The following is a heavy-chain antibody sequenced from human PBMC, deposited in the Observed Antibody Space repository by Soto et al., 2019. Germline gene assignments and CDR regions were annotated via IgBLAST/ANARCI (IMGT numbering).Heavy chain of an antibody. CDR2: ISPSSSTI. J-gene: IGHJ4*02. D-gene: IGHD6-6*01. CDR3: AKRSSSSTFDY. Sequence: GGSLRLSCAASGFTFSSYSMNWVRQAPGKGLEWVSYISPSSSTIYYADSVKGRFTISRDNSKNTLYLQMNSLRAEDTAVYYCAKRSSSSTFDYWGQGTLVTVSS. V-gene: IGHV3-48*01. CDR1: GFTFSSYS.